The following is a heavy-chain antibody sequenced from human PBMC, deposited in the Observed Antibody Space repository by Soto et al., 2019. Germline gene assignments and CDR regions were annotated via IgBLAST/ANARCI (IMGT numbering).Heavy chain of an antibody. CDR1: LFTFSSYG. CDR2: IWYDGSNK. Sequence: PGWSLRLSCTASLFTFSSYGMHWVLESPFKLLEWVSVIWYDGSNKYYADSVKGRFTISRDNSKNTLYLQMNSLRAEDTAVYYCARDQSGDYDILTGPFDYWGQGTLVTVSS. V-gene: IGHV3-33*01. J-gene: IGHJ4*02. CDR3: ARDQSGDYDILTGPFDY. D-gene: IGHD3-9*01.